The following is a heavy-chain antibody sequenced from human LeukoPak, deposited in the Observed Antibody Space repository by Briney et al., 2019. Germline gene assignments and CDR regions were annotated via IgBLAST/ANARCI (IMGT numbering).Heavy chain of an antibody. V-gene: IGHV3-21*01. CDR2: ISASSNFI. J-gene: IGHJ4*02. D-gene: IGHD2-2*01. Sequence: GGSPRLSCAASVFTFSTHSMCWVRQAPGGGLEWVSPISASSNFIHYAESVRGRFTISRDNAKNSLYLQMNSLGAQDTAVYYCARPATGYCSSAGCHWDSWGQGTLVTVSS. CDR1: VFTFSTHS. CDR3: ARPATGYCSSAGCHWDS.